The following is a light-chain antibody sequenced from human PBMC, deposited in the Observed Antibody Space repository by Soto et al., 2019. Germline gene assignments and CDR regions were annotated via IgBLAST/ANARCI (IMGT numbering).Light chain of an antibody. CDR1: QSITTY. J-gene: IGKJ2*01. CDR3: QQSYSTPFT. CDR2: AAS. Sequence: DIPMTQSPSSLSASVGDRVTITCRASQSITTYLNWYQQKPGKAPKVLIYAASSLQSGVPSRFSGSGSGTDFTLTISSLLPEDFATYYCQQSYSTPFTFGQGTKLEIK. V-gene: IGKV1-39*01.